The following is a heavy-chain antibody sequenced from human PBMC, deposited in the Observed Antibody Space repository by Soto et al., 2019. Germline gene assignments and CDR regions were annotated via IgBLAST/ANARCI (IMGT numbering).Heavy chain of an antibody. CDR2: INTYNGNI. CDR1: GYTFASYG. D-gene: IGHD1-26*01. CDR3: ARERGGYKYLEY. Sequence: QVQLVQSGAEVKKPGASVKVSCEVSGYTFASYGISRARQAPGQGLEWMGWINTYNGNINYAQKFQGRVTMTTDTSTSTAYMELRSLRSDDTALYYCARERGGYKYLEYWGQGTLVTVSS. J-gene: IGHJ4*02. V-gene: IGHV1-18*01.